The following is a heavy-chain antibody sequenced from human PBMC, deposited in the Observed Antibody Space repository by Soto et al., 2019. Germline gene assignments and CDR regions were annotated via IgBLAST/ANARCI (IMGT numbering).Heavy chain of an antibody. D-gene: IGHD5-12*01. Sequence: SESLSLPCAVSGYSISSGCFWGWIRQPPGKGLEWIANMYHDGNTHYNPSLKRRVTMSVDTSKNQFSLKLNSVTATDTAVYYCARESYSGYHSYDYWGQGTLVTAP. CDR2: MYHDGNT. J-gene: IGHJ4*02. CDR1: GYSISSGCF. CDR3: ARESYSGYHSYDY. V-gene: IGHV4-38-2*02.